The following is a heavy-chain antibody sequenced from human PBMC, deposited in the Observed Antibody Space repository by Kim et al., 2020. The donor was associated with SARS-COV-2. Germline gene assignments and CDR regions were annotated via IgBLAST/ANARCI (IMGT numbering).Heavy chain of an antibody. CDR2: SYI. CDR3: AGYMTTEDY. D-gene: IGHD4-17*01. Sequence: SYIYYADSVKGRFTISRDNAKKSRYLQMNSRRAEDTDVYYCAGYMTTEDYWGQGTLVTVSS. J-gene: IGHJ4*02. V-gene: IGHV3-21*01.